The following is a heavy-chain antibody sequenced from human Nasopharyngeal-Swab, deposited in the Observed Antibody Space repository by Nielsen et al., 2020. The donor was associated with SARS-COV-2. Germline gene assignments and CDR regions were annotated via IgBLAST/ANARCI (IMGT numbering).Heavy chain of an antibody. D-gene: IGHD4-23*01. J-gene: IGHJ6*02. Sequence: WVRQAPGQGLEWMGGIIPIFGTANYAQKFQGRVTITADKSTSTAYMELSSLRSEDTAVYYCARVRADYGGNSDEPSMDVWGQGTTVTVSS. CDR3: ARVRADYGGNSDEPSMDV. CDR2: IIPIFGTA. V-gene: IGHV1-69*06.